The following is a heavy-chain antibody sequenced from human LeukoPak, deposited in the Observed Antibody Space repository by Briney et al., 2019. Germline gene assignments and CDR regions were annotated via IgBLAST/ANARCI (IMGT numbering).Heavy chain of an antibody. CDR2: IIPILGIA. D-gene: IGHD5-18*01. J-gene: IGHJ4*02. Sequence: ASVKVSCKASGGTFSSCAISWVRQAPGQGLEWMGRIIPILGIANYAQKFQGRVTITADKSTSTAYMELSSLRSEDTAVYYCARSHVDTAMADWWYWGQGTLVTVSS. CDR1: GGTFSSCA. V-gene: IGHV1-69*04. CDR3: ARSHVDTAMADWWY.